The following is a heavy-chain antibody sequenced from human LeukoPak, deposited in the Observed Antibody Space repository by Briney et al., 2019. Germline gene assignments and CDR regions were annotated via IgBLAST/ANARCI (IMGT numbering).Heavy chain of an antibody. CDR2: IWYDGSNK. V-gene: IGHV3-33*01. Sequence: PGRSLRLSCAASGFTFGSYGMHWVRQAPGKGLEWVAVIWYDGSNKYYADSVKGRFTISRDNSKNTLYLQMNSLRAEDTAVYYCARDTFGGVIPHYYFDYWGQGTLVTVSS. J-gene: IGHJ4*02. D-gene: IGHD3-16*01. CDR1: GFTFGSYG. CDR3: ARDTFGGVIPHYYFDY.